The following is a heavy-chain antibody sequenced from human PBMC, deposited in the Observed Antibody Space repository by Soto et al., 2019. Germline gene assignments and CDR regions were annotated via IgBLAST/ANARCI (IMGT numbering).Heavy chain of an antibody. D-gene: IGHD3-9*01. CDR1: GFTLRSYA. V-gene: IGHV3-23*01. J-gene: IGHJ3*02. Sequence: GGSLRLSCAASGFTLRSYAMTWVRQAPGKGLEWVSAISGSGGSTYYAGSVKGRFTISRDNSKNTLFLQMNSLRAEDTALYYCAKDIFYDIWTSYYAFDIWGQGTMVTVSS. CDR3: AKDIFYDIWTSYYAFDI. CDR2: ISGSGGST.